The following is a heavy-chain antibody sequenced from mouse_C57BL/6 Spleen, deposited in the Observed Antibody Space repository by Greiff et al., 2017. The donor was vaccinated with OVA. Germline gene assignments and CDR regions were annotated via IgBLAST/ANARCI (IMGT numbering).Heavy chain of an antibody. CDR1: GFTFSDYG. J-gene: IGHJ4*01. D-gene: IGHD2-1*01. V-gene: IGHV5-17*01. Sequence: EVMLVESGGGLVKPGGSLKLSCAASGFTFSDYGMHWVRQAPEKGLEWVAYISSGSSTIYYADTVKGRFTISRGNAKHTLFLQMTSLRSEDTAMYYCARWGNYDAMDYWGQGTSVTVSS. CDR2: ISSGSSTI. CDR3: ARWGNYDAMDY.